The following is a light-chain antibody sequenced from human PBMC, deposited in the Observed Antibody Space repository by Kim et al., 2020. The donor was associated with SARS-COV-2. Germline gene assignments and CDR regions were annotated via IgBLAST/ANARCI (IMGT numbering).Light chain of an antibody. CDR1: QSVSSN. Sequence: EIVMTQSPATLSVSPGERATLSCRASQSVSSNLAWYKQKPGQAPRSLIYGASTRATVIPARFSGSGSGTEFTLTISSLRSVDFAVYYCQQYNNWPPLTLVGGTKVDIK. J-gene: IGKJ4*01. V-gene: IGKV3-15*01. CDR2: GAS. CDR3: QQYNNWPPLT.